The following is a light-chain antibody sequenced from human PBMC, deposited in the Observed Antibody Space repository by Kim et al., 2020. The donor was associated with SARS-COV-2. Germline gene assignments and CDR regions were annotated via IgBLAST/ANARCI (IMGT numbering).Light chain of an antibody. CDR3: QSYDSSLSAVL. V-gene: IGLV1-40*01. Sequence: QSVLTQPPSVSGAPGLRVTISCTGSNSNIGAGYDVHWYQQVPGTAPKLLIYATNSRPSGVPDRFSGSKSGTSASLAITGLQAEDEADYYCQSYDSSLSAVLFGGGTKLTVL. J-gene: IGLJ2*01. CDR2: ATN. CDR1: NSNIGAGYD.